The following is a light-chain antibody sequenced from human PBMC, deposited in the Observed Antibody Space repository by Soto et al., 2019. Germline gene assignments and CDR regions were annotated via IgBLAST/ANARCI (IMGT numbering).Light chain of an antibody. CDR2: AAS. V-gene: IGKV1-39*01. Sequence: DIQMTQTPSSLSASVGDRVTITCRASQSISSYLNWYQQKPGKAPKLLIYAASSLQSGVPSRFSGSGSGTDFTLTISSLQPEDFATYYCQQSYSTPPDTFGQGTNLEIK. CDR3: QQSYSTPPDT. J-gene: IGKJ2*01. CDR1: QSISSY.